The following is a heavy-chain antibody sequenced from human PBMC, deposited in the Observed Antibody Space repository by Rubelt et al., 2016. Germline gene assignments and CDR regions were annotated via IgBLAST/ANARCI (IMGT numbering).Heavy chain of an antibody. D-gene: IGHD5-18*01. V-gene: IGHV4-34*01. CDR2: INHSGST. CDR3: ARLSTAMLFDP. CDR1: GESFSGYY. J-gene: IGHJ5*02. Sequence: QVQLQQWGAGLLKPSETLSLTCAVYGESFSGYYWSWVRQPPGEGLEWIGEINHSGSTNYNPSLKSRVTISVDTSKNQFSLKLSAVTAADTAVYYCARLSTAMLFDPWGQGTLVTVSS.